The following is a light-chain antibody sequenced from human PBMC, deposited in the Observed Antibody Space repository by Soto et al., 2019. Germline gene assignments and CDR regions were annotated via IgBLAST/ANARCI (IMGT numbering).Light chain of an antibody. CDR1: SSNIGGPNC. V-gene: IGLV1-47*02. CDR3: ESRDARVGAVI. CDR2: SNN. Sequence: SVLTLPPSGCRSIEQKDFICCFGSSSNIGGPNCAYWYQQLQGAAAQLLMHSNNLRPSGVPDRISGSNFGTAASLAISGLRSEDDAVYYCESRDARVGAVIFGGGSKGTVL. J-gene: IGLJ2*01.